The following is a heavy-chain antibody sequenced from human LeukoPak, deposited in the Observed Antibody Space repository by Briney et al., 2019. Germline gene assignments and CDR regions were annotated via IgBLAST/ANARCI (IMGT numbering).Heavy chain of an antibody. CDR2: ISAYNGNT. D-gene: IGHD3-22*01. Sequence: ASVKVSCKASGYTFTSYGISWVRQAPGQGLEWMGWISAYNGNTSYAQKLQGRVTMTTDTSTSTAYMELRSLRFDDTAVYYCARTHRGYYYDSSGYYWDAFDIWGQGTMVTVSS. CDR1: GYTFTSYG. CDR3: ARTHRGYYYDSSGYYWDAFDI. J-gene: IGHJ3*02. V-gene: IGHV1-18*01.